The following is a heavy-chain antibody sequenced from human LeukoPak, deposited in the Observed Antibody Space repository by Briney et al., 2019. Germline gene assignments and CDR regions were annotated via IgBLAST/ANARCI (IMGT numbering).Heavy chain of an antibody. V-gene: IGHV4-4*07. CDR2: IYTTGIT. D-gene: IGHD2/OR15-2a*01. CDR3: ARQGYTAAYYFLDF. CDR1: GGSIRSYY. Sequence: PSETLSLTCDVSGGSIRSYYWGWVRQPAGKGLEWIGRIYTTGITDFNPSLKSRLTMSVDTSKNQFSLNLTSVTAADTAVYFCARQGYTAAYYFLDFWSPGTLVTVSS. J-gene: IGHJ4*02.